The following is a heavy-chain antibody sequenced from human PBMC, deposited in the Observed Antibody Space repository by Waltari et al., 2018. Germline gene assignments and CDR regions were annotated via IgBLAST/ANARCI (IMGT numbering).Heavy chain of an antibody. CDR3: AKEISANDAFDI. J-gene: IGHJ3*02. CDR1: GFTFSSYG. Sequence: QVQLVESGGGVVQPGWSLRLSCAASGFTFSSYGMNWVRQAPGKGLEWVAVIWYDGSNKYYADSVKGRFTISRDNSKNTLYLQMNSLRAEDTAVYYCAKEISANDAFDIWGQGTMVTVSS. V-gene: IGHV3-33*06. CDR2: IWYDGSNK. D-gene: IGHD6-19*01.